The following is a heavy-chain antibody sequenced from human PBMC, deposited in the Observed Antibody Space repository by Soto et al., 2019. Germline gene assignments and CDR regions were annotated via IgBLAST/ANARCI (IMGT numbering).Heavy chain of an antibody. CDR3: ARSQLLFWFDP. J-gene: IGHJ5*02. CDR1: GGSISSYY. D-gene: IGHD2-2*01. Sequence: QVQLQESGPGLVKPSETLSLTCTVSGGSISSYYWSWIRQPPGKGLEWIGYIYYSGSTNYNPSLKRRVTISVATSKNQFSLKLSSVTAADTAVYYCARSQLLFWFDPWGQGTLVTVSS. V-gene: IGHV4-59*08. CDR2: IYYSGST.